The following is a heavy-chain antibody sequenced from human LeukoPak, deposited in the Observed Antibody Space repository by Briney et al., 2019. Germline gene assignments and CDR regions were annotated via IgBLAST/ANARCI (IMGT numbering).Heavy chain of an antibody. CDR3: ARGEYYYGSGSYYWFDP. D-gene: IGHD3-10*01. Sequence: SETLSLTCVVYGGSFSGYYWSWIRQPPGKGLEWIGEINHSGGTNYNPSLKSRVTISVDTSKNQFSLKLSSVTAADTAVYYCARGEYYYGSGSYYWFDPWGQGTLVTVSS. J-gene: IGHJ5*02. CDR2: INHSGGT. V-gene: IGHV4-34*01. CDR1: GGSFSGYY.